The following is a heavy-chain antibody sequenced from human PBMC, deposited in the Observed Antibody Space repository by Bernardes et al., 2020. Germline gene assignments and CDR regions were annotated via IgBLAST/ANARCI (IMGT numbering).Heavy chain of an antibody. CDR2: ISVYNANT. J-gene: IGHJ6*02. CDR1: GYTFTSYG. D-gene: IGHD2-2*01. V-gene: IGHV1-18*01. Sequence: ASVKVSCKASGYTFTSYGISWVRQAPGQGLEWMGWISVYNANTNYSQKFQGRVTMTTDTSTTTVYMELRSLRSDDTAVYYCARESCSSTSCYPDYYGMDVWGQGTTVTVSS. CDR3: ARESCSSTSCYPDYYGMDV.